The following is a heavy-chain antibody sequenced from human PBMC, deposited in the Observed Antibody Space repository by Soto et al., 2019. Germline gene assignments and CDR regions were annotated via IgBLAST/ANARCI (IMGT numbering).Heavy chain of an antibody. CDR1: GYSFTSYW. D-gene: IGHD6-13*01. CDR3: ARPFRGSSSWYAFDI. V-gene: IGHV5-51*01. CDR2: IYPGDSDT. J-gene: IGHJ3*02. Sequence: GESLKISCKGSGYSFTSYWIGWVRQMPGKGLEWMGIIYPGDSDTRYSPSFQGQVTISADKSISTAYLQWSSLKASDTAMYYCARPFRGSSSWYAFDIWGQGTMVTVSS.